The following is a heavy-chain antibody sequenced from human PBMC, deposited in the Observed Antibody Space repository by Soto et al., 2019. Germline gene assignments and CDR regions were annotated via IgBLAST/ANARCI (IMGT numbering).Heavy chain of an antibody. CDR3: ARDRCRTSVCYAPSEY. J-gene: IGHJ4*02. CDR2: ISPSGGAT. D-gene: IGHD2-8*01. CDR1: GFTFSDYA. Sequence: EVHLVESGGGLVQPGGSLRLSCAASGFTFSDYAIHWVRQAPGKGLEFVAAISPSGGATYYANSVKGRFTISRDNSKSIVYLQMGSLRAEDMAVYYCARDRCRTSVCYAPSEYWGQGTLVTVSS. V-gene: IGHV3-64*01.